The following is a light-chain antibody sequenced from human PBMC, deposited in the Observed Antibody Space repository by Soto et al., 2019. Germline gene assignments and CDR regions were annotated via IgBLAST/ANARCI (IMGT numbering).Light chain of an antibody. CDR1: QTVNSW. Sequence: DIQMTQSPSTLSASVGDRVTITCRASQTVNSWLAWYQQKPGKAPKLLIYKASSLQSGVSSRFSGSGSGTEFTLTISSLQSDDSAVYYCQQYNSYSLYTFGQGTNLEIK. V-gene: IGKV1-5*03. J-gene: IGKJ2*01. CDR2: KAS. CDR3: QQYNSYSLYT.